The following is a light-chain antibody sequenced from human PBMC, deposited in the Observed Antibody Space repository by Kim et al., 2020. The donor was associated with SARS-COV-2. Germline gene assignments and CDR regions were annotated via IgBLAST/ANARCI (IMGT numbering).Light chain of an antibody. CDR2: GAS. Sequence: SPGERATLSCRASQSVSHNYLAWYQQKPGQAPRLLMYGASSRATGIPDRFSGSGSGTDFTLTISRLETEDFAVYYCQQYGSSPLYTFGQGTKLEI. V-gene: IGKV3-20*01. CDR1: QSVSHNY. J-gene: IGKJ2*01. CDR3: QQYGSSPLYT.